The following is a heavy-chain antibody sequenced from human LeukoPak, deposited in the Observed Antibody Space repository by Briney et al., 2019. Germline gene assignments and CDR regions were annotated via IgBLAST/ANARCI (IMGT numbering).Heavy chain of an antibody. CDR3: ARGPGYSGYDSRTFDAFDI. CDR1: GYIFTNYW. CDR2: IYPGDSDT. V-gene: IGHV5-51*01. D-gene: IGHD5-12*01. Sequence: ESLKISCKGSGYIFTNYWIGWVRQLPGKGLEWMGIIYPGDSDTRYSPSFQGQVTISADKSISTAYLQWSSLKASDIAMYYCARGPGYSGYDSRTFDAFDIWGQGTMVTVSS. J-gene: IGHJ3*02.